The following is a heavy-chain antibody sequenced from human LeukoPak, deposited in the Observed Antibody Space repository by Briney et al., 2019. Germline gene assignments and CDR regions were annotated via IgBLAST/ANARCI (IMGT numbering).Heavy chain of an antibody. CDR2: ISGSGGST. J-gene: IGHJ4*02. Sequence: GGSLRLSCAASGFTFSSYAMSWVRQAPGKGLEWVPAISGSGGSTYYADSVKGRFTISRDNSKNTLYLQMNSLRAEDAAVYYCAKVYGSGMYFDYWGQGTLVTVSS. D-gene: IGHD3-10*01. CDR3: AKVYGSGMYFDY. V-gene: IGHV3-23*01. CDR1: GFTFSSYA.